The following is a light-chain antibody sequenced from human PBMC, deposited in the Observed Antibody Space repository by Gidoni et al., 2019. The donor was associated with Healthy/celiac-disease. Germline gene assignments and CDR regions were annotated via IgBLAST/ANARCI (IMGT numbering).Light chain of an antibody. V-gene: IGKV1-39*01. Sequence: DIQMTQSPTSLSASVGDRVTITCRASQSISSNLTWYKQKPRKAPKLLIYAASSLQSGVPSRFSGSGSGTDFTLTISRLQPEDFATYYCQQYNSTFVTFGGGTKVEIK. CDR3: QQYNSTFVT. CDR1: QSISSN. CDR2: AAS. J-gene: IGKJ4*01.